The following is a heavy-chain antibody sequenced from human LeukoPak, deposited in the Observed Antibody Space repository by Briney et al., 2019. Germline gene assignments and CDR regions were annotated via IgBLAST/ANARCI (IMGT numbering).Heavy chain of an antibody. Sequence: GSLRLSCAASGFTFSSYAMSWVRQAPGKGLEWVSAISGSGGSTYYADSVKGRLTISRDNSKNALYLQMNSLRAEDTAVYYCAKAGVRGDFQHWGQGTLVTVSS. CDR1: GFTFSSYA. V-gene: IGHV3-23*01. D-gene: IGHD3-10*01. CDR2: ISGSGGST. CDR3: AKAGVRGDFQH. J-gene: IGHJ1*01.